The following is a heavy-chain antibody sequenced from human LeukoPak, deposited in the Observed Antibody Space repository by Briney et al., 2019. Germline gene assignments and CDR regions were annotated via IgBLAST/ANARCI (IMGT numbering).Heavy chain of an antibody. CDR3: ARGPSGYHNT. CDR2: IKQDGSEQ. Sequence: GGSLRLSCAASGFTFTTYWMGWVRQAPGKGLEWVANIKQDGSEQYYVDSVKGRFTISRDNSKNTLYLQTNSLRAEDTAVYYCARGPSGYHNTGGQGTLVTVSS. D-gene: IGHD5-12*01. J-gene: IGHJ4*02. CDR1: GFTFTTYW. V-gene: IGHV3-7*01.